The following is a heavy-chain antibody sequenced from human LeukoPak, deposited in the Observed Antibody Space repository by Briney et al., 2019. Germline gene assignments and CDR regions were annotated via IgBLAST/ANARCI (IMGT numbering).Heavy chain of an antibody. CDR3: AREGGFYLPLDY. CDR1: GGSVSSTNW. CDR2: VHLDGRA. D-gene: IGHD6-25*01. J-gene: IGHJ4*02. V-gene: IGHV4-4*02. Sequence: SETLSLTCGVSGGSVSSTNWWTWIRQPPGKGLEWIGEVHLDGRANFNPSLKSRLTMSVDLSENHVSLKLTSVTAADTAVYYCAREGGFYLPLDYSGQGTLVTVPS.